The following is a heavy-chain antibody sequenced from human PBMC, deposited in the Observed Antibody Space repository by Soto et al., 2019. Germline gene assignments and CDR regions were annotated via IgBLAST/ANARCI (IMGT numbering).Heavy chain of an antibody. CDR3: ARGTGDGYNYAPWFDP. J-gene: IGHJ5*02. V-gene: IGHV4-59*01. CDR1: GGSISSYY. D-gene: IGHD5-12*01. CDR2: IYYSGST. Sequence: PSETLSLTCTVSGGSISSYYWSWIRQPPGKGLEWIGYIYYSGSTNYNPSLKSRVTIPVDTSKNQFSLKLSSVTAADTAVYYCARGTGDGYNYAPWFDPWGQGTLVTVSS.